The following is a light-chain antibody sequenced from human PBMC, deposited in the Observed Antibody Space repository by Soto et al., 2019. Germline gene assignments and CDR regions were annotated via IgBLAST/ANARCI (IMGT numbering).Light chain of an antibody. Sequence: SYQLTQPPSVSVSPGQTASITCSGDKLGDKYACWYQQKPGQSPVLVIYQDSKRPSGIPERFSGSNSGNTATLTISGTQAMDEADYYCQAWDSSTVAFGGGTQQTVL. CDR2: QDS. CDR1: KLGDKY. J-gene: IGLJ2*01. V-gene: IGLV3-1*01. CDR3: QAWDSSTVA.